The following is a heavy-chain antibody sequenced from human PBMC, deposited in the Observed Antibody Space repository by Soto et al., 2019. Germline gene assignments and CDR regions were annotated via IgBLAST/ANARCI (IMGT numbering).Heavy chain of an antibody. D-gene: IGHD6-6*01. Sequence: QVQLVESGGGVVQPGRSLRLSCAASGFTFSSYGMHWVRQAPGKGLEWVAGIWYDGSNKYYADYVKGRFTISRDNSKNTQYLQLNSPRAEHTAVYYCARDRPPPGSSSSTYYYYYYLGVWGKGTTVTVSS. CDR3: ARDRPPPGSSSSTYYYYYYLGV. CDR2: IWYDGSNK. CDR1: GFTFSSYG. J-gene: IGHJ6*03. V-gene: IGHV3-33*01.